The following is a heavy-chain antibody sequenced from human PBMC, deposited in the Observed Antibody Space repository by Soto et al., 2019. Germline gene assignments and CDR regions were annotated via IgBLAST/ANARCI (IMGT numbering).Heavy chain of an antibody. V-gene: IGHV4-34*01. CDR2: INHSGST. CDR1: GGSFSGYY. J-gene: IGHJ4*02. D-gene: IGHD3-10*01. Sequence: QVQLQQWGAGLLKPSETLSLTCAVYGGSFSGYYWSWIRQPPGKGLEWIGEINHSGSTNYNPSLKSRVTISVNTSKNQFSLKLSSVTAADTAVYYCAGNYYGSAMLRWGQGTLVTVSS. CDR3: AGNYYGSAMLR.